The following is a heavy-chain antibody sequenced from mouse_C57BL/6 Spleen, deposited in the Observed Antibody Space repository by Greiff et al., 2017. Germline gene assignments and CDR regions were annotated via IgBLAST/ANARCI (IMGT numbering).Heavy chain of an antibody. V-gene: IGHV1-50*01. Sequence: VKLQQPGAELVKPGASVKLSCKASGYTFTSYWMQWVKQRPGQGLEWIGEIDPSDNYTNYNQKFKVKATLTVATSSSTAYMQLSSLTSEDSAVYYCARRYRNFYFDYWGNGTTLTVST. J-gene: IGHJ2*01. D-gene: IGHD2-10*02. CDR1: GYTFTSYW. CDR2: IDPSDNYT. CDR3: ARRYRNFYFDY.